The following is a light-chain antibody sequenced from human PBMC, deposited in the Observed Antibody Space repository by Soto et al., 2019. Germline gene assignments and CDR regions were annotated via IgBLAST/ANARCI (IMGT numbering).Light chain of an antibody. Sequence: SSELTQPPSVSVAPGKTARITCGGNNIGSKSVHWYQQKPGQAPVMVIYYDNDRPSGIPERFSGSNSGNTATLTISRVEAGDEADYYCQVWDSSSVHYVFGTGTKVTVL. CDR1: NIGSKS. CDR2: YDN. V-gene: IGLV3-21*04. J-gene: IGLJ1*01. CDR3: QVWDSSSVHYV.